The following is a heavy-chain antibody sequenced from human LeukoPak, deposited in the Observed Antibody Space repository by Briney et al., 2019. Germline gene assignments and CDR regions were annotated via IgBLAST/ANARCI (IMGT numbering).Heavy chain of an antibody. CDR3: ASGPVGNCSSTSCYSFLAFDI. V-gene: IGHV1-69*05. CDR1: GGTFSSYA. J-gene: IGHJ3*02. CDR2: FIPIFGTA. Sequence: ASVKVSCKASGGTFSSYAISWVRQAPGQGLEWMGGFIPIFGTANYAQKFQGRVTITTDESTSTAYMELSSLRSEDTAVYYCASGPVGNCSSTSCYSFLAFDIWGQGTMVTVSS. D-gene: IGHD2-2*02.